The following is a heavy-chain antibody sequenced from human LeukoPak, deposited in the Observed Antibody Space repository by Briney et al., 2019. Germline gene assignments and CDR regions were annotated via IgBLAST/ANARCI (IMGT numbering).Heavy chain of an antibody. J-gene: IGHJ4*02. CDR1: GGSISSSSYY. Sequence: SETLSLTCTVSGGSISSSSYYWGWIRQPPGKGLEWIGSIYYSGSTYYNPPLKGRVTLSVDTSKNQFSLKLSSVTAADTAVYYCARHRGGATRYAASRRYFDYWGQGTLVTVSS. CDR3: ARHRGGATRYAASRRYFDY. V-gene: IGHV4-39*01. CDR2: IYYSGST. D-gene: IGHD2-2*01.